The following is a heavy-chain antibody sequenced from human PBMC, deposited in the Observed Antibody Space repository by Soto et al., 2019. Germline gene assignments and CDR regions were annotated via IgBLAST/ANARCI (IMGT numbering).Heavy chain of an antibody. V-gene: IGHV3-72*01. J-gene: IGHJ4*02. D-gene: IGHD1-26*01. Sequence: EVLLVESGGGLVQPGGSLRLSCAASGFIFSGHYMDWVRQAPGKGLEWVARIRNKANSHSTEYAASVEGRFTISRDDSKNSLYLQMNSLKTEDTAVYYCARYSGSYSRHSDYWGQGTLVTISS. CDR1: GFIFSGHY. CDR2: IRNKANSHST. CDR3: ARYSGSYSRHSDY.